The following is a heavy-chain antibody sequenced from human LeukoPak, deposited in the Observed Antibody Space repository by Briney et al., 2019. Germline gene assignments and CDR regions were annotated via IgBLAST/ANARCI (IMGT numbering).Heavy chain of an antibody. J-gene: IGHJ4*02. CDR3: ATSSRYCGSTTCHVTSFDF. Sequence: SETLSLTCLVSGGSISSSDYYWGWIRQPPGKGLEWIESIFYSGSTYYNPSLKSRLTISVDTSKNQFSLKLSSVTAAGPVVYFCATSSRYCGSTTCHVTSFDFWGQGTLVTVSS. D-gene: IGHD2-2*01. CDR2: IFYSGST. CDR1: GGSISSSDYY. V-gene: IGHV4-39*01.